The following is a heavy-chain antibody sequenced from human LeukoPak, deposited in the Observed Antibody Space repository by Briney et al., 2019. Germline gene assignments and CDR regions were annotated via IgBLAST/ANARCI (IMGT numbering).Heavy chain of an antibody. V-gene: IGHV3-21*01. J-gene: IGHJ3*02. CDR3: GRVKEASAFDI. CDR1: GFTFSSYS. Sequence: GGTLRLACAASGFTFSSYSMNWVRQAPGKGLEWVSSVSSSGRHMYYADSVKGRFTISRDNAKNSLYLQMNSLRAEDTAVYYCGRVKEASAFDIWGQGTMVTVSS. D-gene: IGHD5-12*01. CDR2: VSSSGRHM.